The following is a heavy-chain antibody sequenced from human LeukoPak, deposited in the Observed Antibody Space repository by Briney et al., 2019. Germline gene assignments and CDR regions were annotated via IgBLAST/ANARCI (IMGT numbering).Heavy chain of an antibody. D-gene: IGHD3-22*01. Sequence: GGSLRLSCAASGFTFSSYGMHWVRQAPGKGLEWVAFIRYDGTYKYYADSVKGRFTISRDNSKNTLYLQMNSLRAEDMAVYYCAKDLAYYYDSSGCYFDYWGQGTLVTVSS. CDR2: IRYDGTYK. J-gene: IGHJ4*02. CDR1: GFTFSSYG. CDR3: AKDLAYYYDSSGCYFDY. V-gene: IGHV3-30*02.